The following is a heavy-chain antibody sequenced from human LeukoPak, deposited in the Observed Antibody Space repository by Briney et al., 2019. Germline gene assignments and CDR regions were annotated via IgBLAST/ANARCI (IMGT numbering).Heavy chain of an antibody. CDR2: ISSSSSYI. Sequence: GGSLRLSCAASGFTFSSYSMNWVRQAPGKGLEWVSSISSSSSYIYYADSVKGRFTISRDNAKNSLYLQMNSLRAEDTAVYYCARVSAGRLHDAFDIWGRGTMVTVSS. V-gene: IGHV3-21*01. J-gene: IGHJ3*02. CDR1: GFTFSSYS. CDR3: ARVSAGRLHDAFDI.